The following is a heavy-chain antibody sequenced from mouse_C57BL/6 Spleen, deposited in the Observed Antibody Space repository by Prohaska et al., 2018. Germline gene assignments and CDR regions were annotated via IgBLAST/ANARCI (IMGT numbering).Heavy chain of an antibody. J-gene: IGHJ1*03. Sequence: IPCKASGYTFTDYNMDWVKQSHGKSLEWIGDINPNNGGTIYNQKFKGKATLTVDKSSSTAYMELRSLTSKDTTVYYCARDVSWYFDVLGTGTTVTVSS. CDR2: INPNNGGT. V-gene: IGHV1-18*01. CDR3: ARDVSWYFDV. D-gene: IGHD6-2*01. CDR1: GYTFTDYN.